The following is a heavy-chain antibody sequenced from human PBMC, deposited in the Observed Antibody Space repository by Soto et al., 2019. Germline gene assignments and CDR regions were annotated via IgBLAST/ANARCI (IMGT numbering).Heavy chain of an antibody. CDR2: ISYDGSNK. D-gene: IGHD6-13*01. CDR3: AKGVYRAAAGTPFDY. CDR1: GFTFSSYG. V-gene: IGHV3-30*18. J-gene: IGHJ4*02. Sequence: QVQLVESGGGVVQPGRSLRLSCAASGFTFSSYGMHWVRQAPGKGLEWVAVISYDGSNKYYADSVKGRFTISRDNSKNTLYLQMNSLRAEDTAVYYCAKGVYRAAAGTPFDYWGQGTLVTVSS.